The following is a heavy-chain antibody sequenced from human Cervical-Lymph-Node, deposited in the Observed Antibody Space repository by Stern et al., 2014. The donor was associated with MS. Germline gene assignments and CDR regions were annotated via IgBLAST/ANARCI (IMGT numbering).Heavy chain of an antibody. CDR3: AKGEASSITIAGTGIDY. CDR1: GFTFVDYA. CDR2: VSWNSDTI. Sequence: EVQLVESGGGLVQPGRSLRLSCAVSGFTFVDYAMHWVRQAPGKGLEWVSGVSWNSDTIDYAESVKGRFTISRDNAKNSLYLRMSSLRAEDTAFYFCAKGEASSITIAGTGIDYWGQGTLVTVS. V-gene: IGHV3-9*01. J-gene: IGHJ4*02. D-gene: IGHD6-13*01.